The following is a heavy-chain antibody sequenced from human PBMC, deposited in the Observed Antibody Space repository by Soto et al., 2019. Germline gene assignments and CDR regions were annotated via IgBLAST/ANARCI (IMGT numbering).Heavy chain of an antibody. J-gene: IGHJ4*02. D-gene: IGHD1-26*01. V-gene: IGHV3-33*01. Sequence: QVQLVESGGGVVQPGRSLRLSCAASGFTFSSFGMHWVRQAPGKGLEWVALIWYDGSNKYYADSVRGRFTISRDNSKNTLYLQMNSLRAEDTGVYYCARDDVGATTFAYWGQGTLVTVSS. CDR2: IWYDGSNK. CDR3: ARDDVGATTFAY. CDR1: GFTFSSFG.